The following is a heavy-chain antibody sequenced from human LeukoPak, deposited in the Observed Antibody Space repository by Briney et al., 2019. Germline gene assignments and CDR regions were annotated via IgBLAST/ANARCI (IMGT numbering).Heavy chain of an antibody. J-gene: IGHJ4*02. CDR3: ARASFKYGSGSYFDY. V-gene: IGHV4-4*02. Sequence: GSLRLSCAASGFTFSNAWMSWVRQAPGKGLEWIGEIYHSGSTNYNPSLKSRVTISVDKSKNQFSLKLSSVTAADTAVYYCARASFKYGSGSYFDYWGQGTLVTVSS. CDR1: GFTFSNAW. D-gene: IGHD3-10*01. CDR2: IYHSGST.